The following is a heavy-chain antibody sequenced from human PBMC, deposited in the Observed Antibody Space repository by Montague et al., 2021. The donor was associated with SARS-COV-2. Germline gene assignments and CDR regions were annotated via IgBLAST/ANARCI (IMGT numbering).Heavy chain of an antibody. CDR1: GFTFSSYA. CDR2: ISYDGSNK. Sequence: SLRLSWAASGFTFSSYAMHWVRQAPGKGLEWVAVISYDGSNKYYADSVKGQFTISRDNSKNTLYLQMNSLRAEDTAVYYCARDNYDYVWGSYRYIYWGQGTLVTVSS. V-gene: IGHV3-30*04. J-gene: IGHJ4*02. D-gene: IGHD3-16*02. CDR3: ARDNYDYVWGSYRYIY.